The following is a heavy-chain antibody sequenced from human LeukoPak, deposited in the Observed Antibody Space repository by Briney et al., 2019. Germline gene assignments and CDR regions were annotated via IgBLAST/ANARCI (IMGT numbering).Heavy chain of an antibody. D-gene: IGHD5-18*01. CDR1: GFTFSSYG. J-gene: IGHJ4*02. Sequence: GRSLSLSCAASGFTFSSYGMHWVRQAPGKGLEWVAVISYDGSNKYYADSVKGRFTISRDNSKNTLYLQMNSLRAEDTAVYYCAKERHWGYSYGYFDYWGQGTLVTVSS. CDR2: ISYDGSNK. CDR3: AKERHWGYSYGYFDY. V-gene: IGHV3-30*18.